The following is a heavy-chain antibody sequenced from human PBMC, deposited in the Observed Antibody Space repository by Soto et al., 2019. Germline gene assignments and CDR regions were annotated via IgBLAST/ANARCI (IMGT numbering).Heavy chain of an antibody. J-gene: IGHJ4*02. CDR3: ATAGYSSSWYGDGFDY. Sequence: EVQLLESGGGLVQPGGSLRLSCAASGFTFSSYAMSWVRQAPGKGLEWVSAISGSGGSTYYADSVKGRFTISRDNSKNTLYLQMNSLIAEDTDVYYCATAGYSSSWYGDGFDYWGQGTLVTVSS. CDR2: ISGSGGST. D-gene: IGHD6-13*01. CDR1: GFTFSSYA. V-gene: IGHV3-23*01.